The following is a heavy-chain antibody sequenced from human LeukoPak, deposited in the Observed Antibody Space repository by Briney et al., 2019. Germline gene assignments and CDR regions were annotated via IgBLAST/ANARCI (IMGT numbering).Heavy chain of an antibody. CDR1: GYSFTSYW. CDR2: IYPGDSDT. D-gene: IGHD3-10*01. J-gene: IGHJ3*02. CDR3: ATNTMFRGIHAFDI. V-gene: IGHV5-51*01. Sequence: GESLKISCKGSGYSFTSYWIGWVRQMPGKGLEWMGIIYPGDSDTRYSPSSQGQVTISADKSIRTAYLQWSSLKASDSAMYYCATNTMFRGIHAFDIWGQGTMVTVSS.